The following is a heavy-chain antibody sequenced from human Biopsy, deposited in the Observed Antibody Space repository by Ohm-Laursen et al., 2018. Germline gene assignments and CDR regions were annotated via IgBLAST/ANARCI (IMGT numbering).Heavy chain of an antibody. Sequence: PGTLSLTYTVYGESFNGYYWSWIRQTPGKGLEWIGEINHSGRTNYNPSLKSRVTISVDTSKNQFSLKVRSVTAADTAVYYCVRGVDYYDPYHYYALDVWGQGTTVTVSS. J-gene: IGHJ6*02. D-gene: IGHD3-22*01. V-gene: IGHV4-34*01. CDR1: GESFNGYY. CDR3: VRGVDYYDPYHYYALDV. CDR2: INHSGRT.